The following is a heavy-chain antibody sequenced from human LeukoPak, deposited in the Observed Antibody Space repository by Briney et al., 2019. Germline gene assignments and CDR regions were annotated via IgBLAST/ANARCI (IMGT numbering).Heavy chain of an antibody. CDR1: GFTFSTFW. D-gene: IGHD2-2*01. J-gene: IGHJ4*02. Sequence: PGGSLRLSCAASGFTFSTFWMTWVRQAPGKGLEWVANIKEDGSEKYYVDSLKGRFTISRDNAKNSLYLQMNSLRDEDTAVYYCVRDPDALDYWGQGTLVTVSS. V-gene: IGHV3-7*01. CDR3: VRDPDALDY. CDR2: IKEDGSEK.